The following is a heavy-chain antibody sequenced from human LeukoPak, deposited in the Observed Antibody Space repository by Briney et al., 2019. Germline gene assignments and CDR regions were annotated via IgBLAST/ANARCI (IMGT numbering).Heavy chain of an antibody. D-gene: IGHD4-17*01. Sequence: GGSLRLSCAASGFTFSSYEMNWVRQAPGKGLXXXXXXSSSGSTIYYADSVKGRFTISRDNAKNSLYLQMNSLRAEDTAVYYCARGYGDYRRYYYYGMDVWGKGTTVTVSS. J-gene: IGHJ6*04. CDR1: GFTFSSYE. V-gene: IGHV3-48*03. CDR2: XSSSGSTI. CDR3: ARGYGDYRRYYYYGMDV.